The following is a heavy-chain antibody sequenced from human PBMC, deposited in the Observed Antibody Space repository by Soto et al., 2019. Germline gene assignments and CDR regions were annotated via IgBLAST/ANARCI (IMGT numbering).Heavy chain of an antibody. CDR2: ISYDGSNK. Sequence: QVQLVESGGGVVQPGRSLRLSCAASGFTFSSYGMHWVRQAPGKGLEWVAVISYDGSNKYYADSVKGRFTISRDNSKNTLYLHMNSLRAEDTAVYYCAKDLDSSSSNYYYYGMDVWGQGTTVTVSS. V-gene: IGHV3-30*18. CDR3: AKDLDSSSSNYYYYGMDV. D-gene: IGHD6-6*01. J-gene: IGHJ6*02. CDR1: GFTFSSYG.